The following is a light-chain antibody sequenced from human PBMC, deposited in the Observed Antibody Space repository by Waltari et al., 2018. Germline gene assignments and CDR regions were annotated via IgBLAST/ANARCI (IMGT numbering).Light chain of an antibody. Sequence: EIWFTQLPGTLSFFPRNRATLSCRASQSVSRAFAWYQQKPGQAPRLLIYDASSRATGIPDRFSGSGSGTDFSLTISRLEPEDFAVYYCQKYGTLPATFGQGTKVEIK. CDR1: QSVSRAF. CDR3: QKYGTLPAT. J-gene: IGKJ1*01. CDR2: DAS. V-gene: IGKV3-20*01.